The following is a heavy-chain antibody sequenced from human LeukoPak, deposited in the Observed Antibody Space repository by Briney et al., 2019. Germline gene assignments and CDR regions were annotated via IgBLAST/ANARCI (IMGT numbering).Heavy chain of an antibody. D-gene: IGHD3-3*01. CDR2: IYTSGST. J-gene: IGHJ4*02. CDR3: ARDNQITTFIDY. CDR1: GGSISSGSYY. V-gene: IGHV4-61*02. Sequence: NSSETLSLTCTVSGGSISSGSYYWSWIRQPAGKGLEWIGRIYTSGSTNYNPPLKSRVTISVDTSKNQFSLKLSSVTAADTAVYYCARDNQITTFIDYWGQGTLVTVSS.